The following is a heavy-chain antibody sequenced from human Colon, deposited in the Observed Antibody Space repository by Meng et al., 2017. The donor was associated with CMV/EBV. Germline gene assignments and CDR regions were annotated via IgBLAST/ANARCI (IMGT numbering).Heavy chain of an antibody. Sequence: ASVKVSCKASGYTFAAYFVHWVRQAPGQGLEWMGWLTPNSGATNYAQKFKGRVTMTSDTSTSTAYLELASLTSDDTALYFCVRTHCGGGTCYSPDDAFDVWGQGTTVTVSS. CDR3: VRTHCGGGTCYSPDDAFDV. D-gene: IGHD2-21*02. CDR1: GYTFAAYF. CDR2: LTPNSGAT. J-gene: IGHJ3*01. V-gene: IGHV1-2*02.